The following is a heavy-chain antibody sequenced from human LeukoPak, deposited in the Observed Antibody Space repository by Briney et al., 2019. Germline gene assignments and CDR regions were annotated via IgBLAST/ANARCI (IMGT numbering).Heavy chain of an antibody. CDR3: SRFYGESALDN. D-gene: IGHD3-10*01. J-gene: IGHJ3*02. CDR1: GFAFSSYG. CDR2: IWYDGSNK. V-gene: IGHV3-33*01. Sequence: RRSLRLSCAASGFAFSSYGMHGVRHAPGKGLEWVAVIWYDGSNKYYADSVKGRFTISRDNSKNTLYLHMNSRRAEDTAGYYCSRFYGESALDNRGEGTMATVSS.